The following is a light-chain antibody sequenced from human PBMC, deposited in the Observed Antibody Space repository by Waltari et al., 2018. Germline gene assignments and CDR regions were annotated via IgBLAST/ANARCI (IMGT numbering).Light chain of an antibody. CDR1: SSNIGAGSD. CDR3: QSYDSSLRASV. J-gene: IGLJ3*02. V-gene: IGLV1-40*01. CDR2: ANN. Sequence: QSGLTQPPSVSGAPGQRVPISCTGSSSNIGAGSDVHWYQLLPGTAPKLLISANNNRPSGFPDRISGSQSGTAAALAIPGLQVGDEADYHGQSYDSSLRASVFGGGTKLTVL.